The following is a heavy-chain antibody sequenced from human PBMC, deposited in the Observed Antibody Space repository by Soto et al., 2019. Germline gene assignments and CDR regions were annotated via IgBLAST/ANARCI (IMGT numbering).Heavy chain of an antibody. CDR1: GGSISSGTAY. J-gene: IGHJ4*02. V-gene: IGHV4-61*01. Sequence: PSETLSLTCTVSGGSISSGTAYWSWIRQRPGKGLEWIGYIYYSGSTNYNPSLKSRVTISVDTSKNQFSLKLSSVTAADTAVYYCARDSSGGIFDYWGQGTLVTVSS. CDR3: ARDSSGGIFDY. CDR2: IYYSGST. D-gene: IGHD2-15*01.